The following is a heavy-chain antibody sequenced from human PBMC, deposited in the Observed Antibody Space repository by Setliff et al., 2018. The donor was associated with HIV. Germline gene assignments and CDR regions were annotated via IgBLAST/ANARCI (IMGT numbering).Heavy chain of an antibody. Sequence: SETLSLTCSVSGYSISSHYWSWIRQPPGKGLEWIGSIYYSGSTYFTPSLKSRVTLSVDTSRNHFSLKLSSVTAADTAVYYCARHGLAGATVDYWGQGTLVTVSS. CDR3: ARHGLAGATVDY. D-gene: IGHD1-26*01. J-gene: IGHJ4*02. V-gene: IGHV4-59*05. CDR2: IYYSGST. CDR1: GYSISSHY.